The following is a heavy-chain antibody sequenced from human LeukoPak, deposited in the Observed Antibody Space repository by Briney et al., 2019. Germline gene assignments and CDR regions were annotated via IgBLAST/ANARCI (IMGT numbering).Heavy chain of an antibody. Sequence: GGSLKLSCAASGFTFSNAWMSWVRQAPGKGLEWIGRIKSKTGGGTTDYAAPVKGRFTISRDDSKNTLYLQMNSLKTEDTAVYYCTTTLRAPKPPTEAVDYWGQGALVTVSS. V-gene: IGHV3-15*01. J-gene: IGHJ4*02. CDR2: IKSKTGGGTT. CDR3: TTTLRAPKPPTEAVDY. CDR1: GFTFSNAW. D-gene: IGHD6-19*01.